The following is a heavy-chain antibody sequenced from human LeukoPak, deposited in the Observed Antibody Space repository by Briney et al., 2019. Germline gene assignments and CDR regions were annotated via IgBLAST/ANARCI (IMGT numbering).Heavy chain of an antibody. D-gene: IGHD3-10*02. V-gene: IGHV3-48*03. CDR2: ISSSGSTI. CDR3: AELGITMIGGV. J-gene: IGHJ6*04. CDR1: GFTFSSYE. Sequence: GGSLRPSCAASGFTFSSYEMNWVRQAPGKGLEWVSYISSSGSTIYYADSVKGRFTIYRDNAKNSLYLQMNSLRAEDTAVYYCAELGITMIGGVWGKGTTVTISS.